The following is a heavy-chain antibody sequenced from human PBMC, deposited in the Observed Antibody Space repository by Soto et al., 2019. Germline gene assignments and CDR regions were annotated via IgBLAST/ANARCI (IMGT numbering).Heavy chain of an antibody. CDR1: GASIRSADYY. CDR3: VRTAREGAVAPHWFDR. J-gene: IGHJ5*02. Sequence: SETLSLTCTVSGASIRSADYYWSWIRQAPGKGLEWIGYVYYTGSTYYNPSLMSRLTISVDTSKNQFSLKLTSVTAAETAVYYCVRTAREGAVAPHWFDRWGQGTQVTVS. CDR2: VYYTGST. D-gene: IGHD2-21*02. V-gene: IGHV4-30-4*01.